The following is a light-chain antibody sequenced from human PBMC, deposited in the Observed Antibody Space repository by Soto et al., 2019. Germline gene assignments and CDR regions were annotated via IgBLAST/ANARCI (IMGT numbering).Light chain of an antibody. Sequence: SYELTQPPSVSVSPGQTASITCSGDKLGDKYAYWYQQKPGQSPILVIHQDTKRPSGIPERFSGSNSGNTATLTISGTQAMDEADYYCQAWDTDTVVFGGGTKLTVL. CDR3: QAWDTDTVV. J-gene: IGLJ2*01. CDR2: QDT. V-gene: IGLV3-1*01. CDR1: KLGDKY.